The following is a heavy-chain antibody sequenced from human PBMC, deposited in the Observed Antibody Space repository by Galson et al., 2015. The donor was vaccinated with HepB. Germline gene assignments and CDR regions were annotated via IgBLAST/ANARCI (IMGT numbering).Heavy chain of an antibody. CDR1: GYTFTSYG. CDR3: AREWYYYDSSGYYYSAFDI. CDR2: ISAYNGNT. V-gene: IGHV1-18*01. J-gene: IGHJ3*02. D-gene: IGHD3-22*01. Sequence: SVKVSCKASGYTFTSYGISWVRQAPGQGLEWMGWISAYNGNTNYAQKLQGRVTMTTDTSTSTAYMELRSLRSDDTAVYYCAREWYYYDSSGYYYSAFDIWGQGTMVTVSS.